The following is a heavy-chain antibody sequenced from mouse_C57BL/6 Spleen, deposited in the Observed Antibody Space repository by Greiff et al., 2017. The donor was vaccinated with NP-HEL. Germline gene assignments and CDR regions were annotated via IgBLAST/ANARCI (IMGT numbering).Heavy chain of an antibody. CDR1: GYSITSGYY. Sequence: DVQLQESGPGLVKPSQSLSLTCSVTGYSITSGYYWNWIRQFPGNKLEWMGYISYDGSNNYNPSLKNRISITRDTSKNQFFLKLNSVTTEDTAKYYCAIITTVGYFDYWGQGTTLTVSS. CDR3: AIITTVGYFDY. V-gene: IGHV3-6*01. CDR2: ISYDGSN. J-gene: IGHJ2*01. D-gene: IGHD1-1*01.